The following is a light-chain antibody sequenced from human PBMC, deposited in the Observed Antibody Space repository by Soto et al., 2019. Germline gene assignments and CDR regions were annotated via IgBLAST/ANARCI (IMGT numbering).Light chain of an antibody. Sequence: DIPLTQSPSFLSASVGDRVTITCRASQGISTYLAWYQQKSGKAPKLLIYVASTLQTGVPSRFRGSGSGTEFTVTISSLQPEDVAIYYCQQLYRYPYTFGQGTQLEI. J-gene: IGKJ2*01. CDR3: QQLYRYPYT. CDR2: VAS. CDR1: QGISTY. V-gene: IGKV1-9*01.